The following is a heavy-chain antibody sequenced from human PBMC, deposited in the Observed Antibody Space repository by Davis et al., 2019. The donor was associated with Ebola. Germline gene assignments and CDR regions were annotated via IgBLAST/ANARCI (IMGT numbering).Heavy chain of an antibody. J-gene: IGHJ4*02. CDR1: GFTFSSYG. CDR3: ARGRRYSYGPPRY. V-gene: IGHV4-34*01. D-gene: IGHD5-18*01. Sequence: ESLKISCAASGFTFSSYGMHWVRQPPGKGLEWIGEINHSGSTNYNPSLKSRVTISVDTSKNQFSLKLSSVTAADTAVYYCARGRRYSYGPPRYWGQGTLVTVSS. CDR2: INHSGST.